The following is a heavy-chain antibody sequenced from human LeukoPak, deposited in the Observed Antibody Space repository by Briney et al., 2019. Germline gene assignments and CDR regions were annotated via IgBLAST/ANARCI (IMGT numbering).Heavy chain of an antibody. Sequence: GASVKVSCKASGYTFTSYYMHWVRQAPGQGLEWMGIINPSGGSTSYAQKFQGRVTMTRDTSTSTVYMELSSLRSEDTAVYYCAGVKGIAVAGPPFDYWGQGTLVTVSS. J-gene: IGHJ4*02. CDR2: INPSGGST. D-gene: IGHD6-19*01. CDR3: AGVKGIAVAGPPFDY. CDR1: GYTFTSYY. V-gene: IGHV1-46*01.